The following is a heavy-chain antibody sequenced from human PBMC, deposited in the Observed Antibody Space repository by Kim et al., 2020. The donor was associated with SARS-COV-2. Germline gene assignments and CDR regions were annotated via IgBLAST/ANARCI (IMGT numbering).Heavy chain of an antibody. Sequence: SSTIYCGDSGKGRFTISRDNAKNSLYLQMNSLRDEDTAVYYCARGGGIDYWGQGTLVTVSS. CDR2: SSTI. CDR3: ARGGGIDY. D-gene: IGHD3-16*01. V-gene: IGHV3-48*02. J-gene: IGHJ4*02.